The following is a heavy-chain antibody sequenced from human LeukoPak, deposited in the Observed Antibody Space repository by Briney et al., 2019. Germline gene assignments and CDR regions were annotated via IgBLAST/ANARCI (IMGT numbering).Heavy chain of an antibody. Sequence: SETLSLTCTVSGDSISSSSYYWGWIRQPPGKGLEWLGSLYYSGSTYYNPSLKSRVTISVDTSKNQFSLKLSSVTAADTAVYYCARAGSTSCYWAGCYYYYYMDVWGKGTTVTISS. CDR2: LYYSGST. D-gene: IGHD2-2*01. CDR3: ARAGSTSCYWAGCYYYYYMDV. V-gene: IGHV4-39*01. J-gene: IGHJ6*03. CDR1: GDSISSSSYY.